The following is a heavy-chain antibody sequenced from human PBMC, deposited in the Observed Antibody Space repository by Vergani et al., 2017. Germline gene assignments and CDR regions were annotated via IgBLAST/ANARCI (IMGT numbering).Heavy chain of an antibody. CDR3: VRDIKGFDS. V-gene: IGHV3-7*01. CDR2: IWESGSDK. Sequence: VQLVESGGALVQPGGSLRLSCAASGSTFNSYSMGWVRQAPGKGLAWVANIWESGSDKFYVDSVRGRFTIARDNAKNSLYLQMNYLRVDDTAVYYFVRDIKGFDSWGQGTLVTVSS. J-gene: IGHJ4*02. CDR1: GSTFNSYS.